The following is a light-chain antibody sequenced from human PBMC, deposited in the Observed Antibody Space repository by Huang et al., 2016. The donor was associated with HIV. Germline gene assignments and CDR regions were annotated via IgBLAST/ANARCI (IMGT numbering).Light chain of an antibody. CDR2: CES. CDR3: QQYFFSPMT. Sequence: DIVMTQSPDFLAVSLGERATISCTSRHSLLNSPNRKNYLAWYQQNPGQPPTLLIDCESVRESGVPDLFIGGGSATDFTLTITSLQAEDVAFYFCQQYFFSPMTFGPGTKVDI. V-gene: IGKV4-1*01. J-gene: IGKJ3*01. CDR1: HSLLNSPNRKNY.